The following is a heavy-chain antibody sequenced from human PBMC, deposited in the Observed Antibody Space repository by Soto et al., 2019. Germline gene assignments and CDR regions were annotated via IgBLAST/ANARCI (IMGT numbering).Heavy chain of an antibody. CDR3: AKDTTRIVGATTLDY. CDR1: GFTFDDYA. Sequence: EVQLVESGGGLVQPGRSLRLSCAASGFTFDDYAMHWVRQAPGKGLEWVSGISWNSGSIGYADSVKGRFTISRDNAKNSLYLQMNSLRAEDTALYYCAKDTTRIVGATTLDYWGQGTLVTVSS. D-gene: IGHD1-26*01. J-gene: IGHJ4*02. V-gene: IGHV3-9*01. CDR2: ISWNSGSI.